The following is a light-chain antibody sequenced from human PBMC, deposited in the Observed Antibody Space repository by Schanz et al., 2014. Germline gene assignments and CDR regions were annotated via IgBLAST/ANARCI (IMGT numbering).Light chain of an antibody. J-gene: IGLJ1*01. CDR2: DVT. CDR1: SSDVGSYNL. V-gene: IGLV2-14*02. Sequence: QSVLTQPASVSGSPGQSITISCTGTSSDVGSYNLVSWYQQHPGKAPKLIIYDVTNRPSGVSNRFSGSKSDNTASLTISGLQADDEADYYCSSYTSTSTQVFGAGTKLTVL. CDR3: SSYTSTSTQV.